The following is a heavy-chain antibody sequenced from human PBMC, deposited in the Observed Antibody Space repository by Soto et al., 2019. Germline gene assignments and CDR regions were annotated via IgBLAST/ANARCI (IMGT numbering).Heavy chain of an antibody. Sequence: ASVKVSCKASGYTFTSYDINWVRQATGQGLEWMGWMNPNSGNTGYAQKFQGRVTMTRNTSISTAYMELSSLRSEDTAVYYCARSEIRPYYDFWSGYSNWFDPWGQGTLVTVSS. CDR1: GYTFTSYD. CDR3: ARSEIRPYYDFWSGYSNWFDP. V-gene: IGHV1-8*01. D-gene: IGHD3-3*01. J-gene: IGHJ5*02. CDR2: MNPNSGNT.